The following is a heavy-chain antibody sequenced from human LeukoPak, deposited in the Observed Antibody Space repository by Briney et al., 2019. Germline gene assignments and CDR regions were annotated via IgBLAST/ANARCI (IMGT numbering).Heavy chain of an antibody. D-gene: IGHD3-3*01. V-gene: IGHV1-69*04. J-gene: IGHJ3*02. CDR1: GGTFSSYA. CDR3: AKDLFPHVLRFLEWSRPHPSDAFDI. CDR2: IIPILGIA. Sequence: GASVKVSCKAPGGTFSSYAISWVRQAPGQGLECMGRIIPILGIANYAQKFQGRVTITADKSTSTAYMELSSLRSEDTAVYYCAKDLFPHVLRFLEWSRPHPSDAFDIWGQGTMVTVSS.